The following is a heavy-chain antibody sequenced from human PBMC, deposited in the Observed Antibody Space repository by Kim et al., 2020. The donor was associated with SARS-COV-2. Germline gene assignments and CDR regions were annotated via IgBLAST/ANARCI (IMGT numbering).Heavy chain of an antibody. CDR2: NP. V-gene: IGHV7-4-1*02. Sequence: NPTYAQGFTGRFVFSLDTSVSTAYLQISSLKAEDTAVYYCARDLTTAFDYWGQGTLVTVSS. D-gene: IGHD4-4*01. CDR3: ARDLTTAFDY. J-gene: IGHJ4*02.